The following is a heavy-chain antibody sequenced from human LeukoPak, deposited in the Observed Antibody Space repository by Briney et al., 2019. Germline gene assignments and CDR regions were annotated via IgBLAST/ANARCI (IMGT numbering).Heavy chain of an antibody. Sequence: SETLSLTCTVSGGSISSSSYYWGWIRQPPGKGLEWIGSIYYSGSTYYNPSLKSRVTISVDTSENQFSLKLSSVTAADTAVYYCARLRANLRYFDWLLSDYWGQGTLVTVSS. D-gene: IGHD3-9*01. J-gene: IGHJ4*02. V-gene: IGHV4-39*01. CDR3: ARLRANLRYFDWLLSDY. CDR1: GGSISSSSYY. CDR2: IYYSGST.